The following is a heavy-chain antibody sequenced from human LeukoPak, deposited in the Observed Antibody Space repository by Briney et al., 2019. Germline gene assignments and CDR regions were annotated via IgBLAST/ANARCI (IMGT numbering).Heavy chain of an antibody. CDR3: ARDGGDCSGDSCYVDY. V-gene: IGHV3-20*04. J-gene: IGHJ4*02. Sequence: GGSLRLSCAASGFTFDDYGMSWVRQAPGKGLEWVSSIKWNGGSTGYANSVKGRFTISRDNAKNSLYLQMNSLRAEDTALYYCARDGGDCSGDSCYVDYWGQGTLVTVSS. CDR2: IKWNGGST. D-gene: IGHD2-15*01. CDR1: GFTFDDYG.